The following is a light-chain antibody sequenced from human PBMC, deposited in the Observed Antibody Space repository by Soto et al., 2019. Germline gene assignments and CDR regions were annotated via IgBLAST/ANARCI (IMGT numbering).Light chain of an antibody. J-gene: IGKJ2*01. CDR3: QQYYSNPPMFT. Sequence: DIVMTQSPDSLAVSLGERATINCKSSQSVLYSSNNKNYLAWYQQKPGQPPKLLIYWASIRESGVPDRFSGSGSGTDFTLTISSLKAEDVAVYYCQQYYSNPPMFTFGQGTKLEIK. CDR1: QSVLYSSNNKNY. V-gene: IGKV4-1*01. CDR2: WAS.